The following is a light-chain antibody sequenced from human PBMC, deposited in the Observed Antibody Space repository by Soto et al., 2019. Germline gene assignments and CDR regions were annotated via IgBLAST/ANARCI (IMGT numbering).Light chain of an antibody. J-gene: IGKJ2*01. Sequence: EIVLTQSPGTLSLSPGERATLSCRASQSVRSGYLAWYQQKPGQAPGLLIYGASSRATGVPDRFSGSGSGTDFTLTISRLEPEDFAVYYCQVYGNSPMYTFGQGTKVDIK. CDR1: QSVRSGY. CDR2: GAS. CDR3: QVYGNSPMYT. V-gene: IGKV3-20*01.